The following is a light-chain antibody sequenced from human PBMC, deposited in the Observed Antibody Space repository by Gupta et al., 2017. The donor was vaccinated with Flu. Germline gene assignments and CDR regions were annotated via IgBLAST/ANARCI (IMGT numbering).Light chain of an antibody. CDR1: SSNIERNF. CDR3: SSWHEGMTTLYV. Sequence: QSVLIQPPSASGTPGQRVTISCSGSSSNIERNFVYWYQQLPGTALKLLIYATDQRPSGVPARFSGSNSGTSASLTTSGLRSEDEADYYCSSWHEGMTTLYVLGTGTKVTVL. V-gene: IGLV1-47*01. J-gene: IGLJ1*01. CDR2: ATD.